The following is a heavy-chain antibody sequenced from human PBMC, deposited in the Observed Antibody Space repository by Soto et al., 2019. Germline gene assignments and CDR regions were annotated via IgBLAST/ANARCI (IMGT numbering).Heavy chain of an antibody. D-gene: IGHD4-17*01. J-gene: IGHJ4*02. CDR2: IYYSGST. CDR1: GGSISSYY. Sequence: QVQLQESGPGLVKPSETLSLTCTVSGGSISSYYWSWIRQSPGKGLEWIGYIYYSGSTNYNPSLKSRVAISVATSKNQFSLKLSSVTAADTAVYYCARRYGSSFDYWGQGTLVTVSS. V-gene: IGHV4-59*08. CDR3: ARRYGSSFDY.